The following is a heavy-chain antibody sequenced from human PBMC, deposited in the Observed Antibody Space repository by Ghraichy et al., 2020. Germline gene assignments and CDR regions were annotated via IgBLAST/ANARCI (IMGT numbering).Heavy chain of an antibody. Sequence: GGLRLSCAASGFTFSSYSMNWVRQAPGKGLEWVSYISSSSNTIYYADSVKGRFTISRDNAKNSLYLQMNSLRDEDTAVYYCTRDRLEEWQLLRYAFDNWGQRPMVTVSS. J-gene: IGHJ3*02. D-gene: IGHD1-26*01. V-gene: IGHV3-48*02. CDR2: ISSSSNTI. CDR3: TRDRLEEWQLLRYAFDN. CDR1: GFTFSSYS.